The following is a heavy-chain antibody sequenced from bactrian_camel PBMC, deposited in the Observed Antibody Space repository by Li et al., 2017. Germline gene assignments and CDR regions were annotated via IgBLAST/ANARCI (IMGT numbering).Heavy chain of an antibody. D-gene: IGHD3*01. CDR1: GYGSDEHC. CDR2: ISSHGGT. J-gene: IGHJ4*01. Sequence: PLVEFGGDLVQPGGSLRLSCAASGYGSDEHCLAWFRQVPGKEREGVASISSHGGTRYADFVEDRFTISRDNKKDMLYLELNRLEPEDTAMYYCATNRDYFFCPLQFDRYPYFGQGTQVTVS. V-gene: IGHV3S53*01.